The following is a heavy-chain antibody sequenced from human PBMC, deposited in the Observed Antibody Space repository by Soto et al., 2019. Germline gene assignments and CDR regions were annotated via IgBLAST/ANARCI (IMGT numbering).Heavy chain of an antibody. CDR3: ARLSRPNYYDTSGFFKDNWFDP. CDR2: IIPIVETP. D-gene: IGHD3-22*01. V-gene: IGHV1-69*13. CDR1: GGTFNSYD. Sequence: ASVKVSCKASGGTFNSYDINWVRQAPGQGLEWMGGIIPIVETPKYAQKFQGRVTITADESTNTVYMELSSLRSEDTAMYYCARLSRPNYYDTSGFFKDNWFDPWGQGTLVPSPQ. J-gene: IGHJ5*02.